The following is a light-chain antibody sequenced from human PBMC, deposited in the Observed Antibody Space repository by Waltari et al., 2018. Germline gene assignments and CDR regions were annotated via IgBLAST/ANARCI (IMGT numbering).Light chain of an antibody. Sequence: NFMLTQPRSVSGSPGKTVTISCTRSSGNIASNYVQWYQQRPGRAPTTVIFEDYQRPSGVPDRFSGAIDSSSNSASLSISGLRTEDEADYYCQSYDSNVQGVFGGGTKLTVL. CDR2: EDY. CDR1: SGNIASNY. V-gene: IGLV6-57*04. CDR3: QSYDSNVQGV. J-gene: IGLJ3*02.